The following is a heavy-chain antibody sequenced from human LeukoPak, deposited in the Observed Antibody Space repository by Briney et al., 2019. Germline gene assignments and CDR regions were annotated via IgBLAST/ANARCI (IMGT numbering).Heavy chain of an antibody. Sequence: PGGSLRLSCAASGFNLDDYAMHWVRQAPGKGLEWVSSISWDSGSSVYVDSVKGRFTISRDNAKNSLYLQMDSLTPEDSALYYCVKDLRLDLHLDTFHIWGRGIRVTVSS. CDR2: ISWDSGSS. CDR1: GFNLDDYA. J-gene: IGHJ3*02. CDR3: VKDLRLDLHLDTFHI. D-gene: IGHD1-1*01. V-gene: IGHV3-9*01.